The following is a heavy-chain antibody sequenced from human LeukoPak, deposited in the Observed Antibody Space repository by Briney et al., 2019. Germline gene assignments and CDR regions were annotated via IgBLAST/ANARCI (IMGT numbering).Heavy chain of an antibody. CDR1: DGSFSGFS. Sequence: SETLSLTYADYDGSFSGFSWSWIRQPPGKGLEWIGYIYHTGNTYYNPSLKSRLILSVDTSKNQFSLKLFSVTAADTAVYYCAKYQTSWFDPWGRGTLVTVSS. J-gene: IGHJ5*02. V-gene: IGHV4-30-2*05. CDR2: IYHTGNT. CDR3: AKYQTSWFDP. D-gene: IGHD2/OR15-2a*01.